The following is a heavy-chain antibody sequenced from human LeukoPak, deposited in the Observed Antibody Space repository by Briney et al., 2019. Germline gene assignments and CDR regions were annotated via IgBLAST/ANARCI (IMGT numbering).Heavy chain of an antibody. V-gene: IGHV3-33*01. Sequence: PGRSLRLSCAASGFTFSSYGMPWVRQAPGKGLEWVAVIWYDGSNKYYADSVKGRFTISRDNSKNTLYLQMNSLRAEDTAVYYCAREVSSSWSYAFDIWGQGTMVTVSS. CDR3: AREVSSSWSYAFDI. D-gene: IGHD6-13*01. J-gene: IGHJ3*02. CDR2: IWYDGSNK. CDR1: GFTFSSYG.